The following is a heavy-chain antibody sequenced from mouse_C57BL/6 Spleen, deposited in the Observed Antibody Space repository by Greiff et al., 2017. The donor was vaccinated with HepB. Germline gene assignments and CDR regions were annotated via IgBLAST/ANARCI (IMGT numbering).Heavy chain of an antibody. CDR1: GYTFTSYW. CDR2: IDPSDSET. V-gene: IGHV1-52*01. D-gene: IGHD1-1*01. J-gene: IGHJ2*01. CDR3: ARGGGYYYGSSPYYFDY. Sequence: VQLQQPGAELVRPGSSVKLSCKASGYTFTSYWMHWVKQRPIQGLEWIGNIDPSDSETHYNQKFKDKATLTVDKSSSTAYMKLSSLTSEYSAVYYCARGGGYYYGSSPYYFDYWGQGTTLTVSS.